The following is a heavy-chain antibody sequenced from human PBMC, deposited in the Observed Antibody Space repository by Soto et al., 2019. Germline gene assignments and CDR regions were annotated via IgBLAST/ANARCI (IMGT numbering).Heavy chain of an antibody. J-gene: IGHJ4*02. Sequence: SETLSLTCTVSGGSVSSSSYYWTWLRQPPGKRLEWIGYIYFSGTTEYNPSLKSRVAISFDTSKNQFSLKLSSVIAADTAVYYCAREGKRVSMVRGFDSWGQGTLVTVPS. CDR2: IYFSGTT. V-gene: IGHV4-61*01. CDR3: AREGKRVSMVRGFDS. D-gene: IGHD3-10*01. CDR1: GGSVSSSSYY.